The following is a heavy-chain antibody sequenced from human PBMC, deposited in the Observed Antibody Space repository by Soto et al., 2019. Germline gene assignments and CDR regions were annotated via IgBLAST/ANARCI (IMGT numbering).Heavy chain of an antibody. D-gene: IGHD6-13*01. Sequence: GSLRLSCAPSGFTFSSYAMRWARQAPGKGLEWVSAIIVSGGSTYYADSVKGRFTISRDNSKNTLYLQMNSLRAEDTAVYYCAIRYSSSWYYYYGMDVWGQGT. CDR3: AIRYSSSWYYYYGMDV. J-gene: IGHJ6*02. CDR2: IIVSGGST. CDR1: GFTFSSYA. V-gene: IGHV3-23*01.